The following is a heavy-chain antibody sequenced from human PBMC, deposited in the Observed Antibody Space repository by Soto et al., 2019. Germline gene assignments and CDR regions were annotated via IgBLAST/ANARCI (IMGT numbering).Heavy chain of an antibody. CDR1: GGTFNTYT. CDR2: ILPILGSI. Sequence: QVQLVQSGAEVRKPGASVMISCKASGGTFNTYTFSWVRQAPGQGLEWMGSILPILGSINYAPNFQGRLSITADQSTTTAYMELSSLTSHDTAIYYCGRIPRYSFPTSVPLDHWGQGTLVTVSS. V-gene: IGHV1-69*08. D-gene: IGHD5-18*01. CDR3: GRIPRYSFPTSVPLDH. J-gene: IGHJ1*01.